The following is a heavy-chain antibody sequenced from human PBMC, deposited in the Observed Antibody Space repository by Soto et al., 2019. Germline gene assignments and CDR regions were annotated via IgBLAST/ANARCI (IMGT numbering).Heavy chain of an antibody. CDR3: ARGRRGPDYYYMDV. CDR1: GFTFSSYW. Sequence: EVQLVESGGGLVQPGGSLRLSCAASGFTFSSYWMSWVRQAPGKGREWVANIKQDGSENYYVDSVKGRFTISRDNAKNSLYLQMNSLRAEDTAVYYCARGRRGPDYYYMDVWGKGTTVTVSS. V-gene: IGHV3-7*01. CDR2: IKQDGSEN. J-gene: IGHJ6*03. D-gene: IGHD3-16*01.